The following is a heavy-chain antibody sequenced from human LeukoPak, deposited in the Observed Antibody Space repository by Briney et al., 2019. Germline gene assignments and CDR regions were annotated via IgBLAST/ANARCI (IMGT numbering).Heavy chain of an antibody. Sequence: ASVKVSCKTSGYNFTSYAISWVRQAPGQGLEWVGWITAYNGNTNFAQKLQGRVTMTTDTSTNTAYMDLRSLRSDDTAVYYCARSRGGGSFDYWGQGTLVTVSS. CDR1: GYNFTSYA. D-gene: IGHD3-16*01. CDR3: ARSRGGGSFDY. J-gene: IGHJ4*02. CDR2: ITAYNGNT. V-gene: IGHV1-18*01.